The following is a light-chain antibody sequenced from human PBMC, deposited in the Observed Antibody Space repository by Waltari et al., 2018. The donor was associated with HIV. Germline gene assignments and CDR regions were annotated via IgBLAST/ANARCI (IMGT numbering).Light chain of an antibody. J-gene: IGLJ2*01. Sequence: QSALTQPASVAGSPGQSITISCTGTSSDIGGYDYVPWYQQHPGKAPKLMIFDVNKRPSGVPARFSVSKSGHTASLTISGLQADDEADYYCCSYAGSYTEIFGGGTKLTVL. V-gene: IGLV2-11*01. CDR3: CSYAGSYTEI. CDR1: SSDIGGYDY. CDR2: DVN.